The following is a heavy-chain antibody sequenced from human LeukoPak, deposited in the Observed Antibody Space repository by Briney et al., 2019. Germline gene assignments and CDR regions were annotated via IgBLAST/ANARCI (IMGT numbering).Heavy chain of an antibody. CDR1: GYSFTDYY. CDR3: ARDGNIVVVVADNWFDP. J-gene: IGHJ5*02. CDR2: INPNSGGT. Sequence: GASVKVSCKASGYSFTDYYMHWVRQAPGQGLEWMGWINPNSGGTNYAQKFQGRVTMTRDTSISTAYMELSRLRADDTAVYYCARDGNIVVVVADNWFDPWGQGTLVTVSS. V-gene: IGHV1-2*02. D-gene: IGHD2-15*01.